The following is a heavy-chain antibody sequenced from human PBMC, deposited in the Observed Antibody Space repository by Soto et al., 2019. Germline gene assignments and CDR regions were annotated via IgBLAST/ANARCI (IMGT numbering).Heavy chain of an antibody. D-gene: IGHD2-2*01. J-gene: IGHJ1*01. CDR3: ARGQHIVVAPAEYFQH. Sequence: SVKVSCKASGGTFSSYTISWVRQAPGQGLEWMGRIIPILGIANYAQKFQGRVTITADKSTSTAYMELSSLRSEDTAVYYCARGQHIVVAPAEYFQHWGQGTLVTVS. CDR1: GGTFSSYT. V-gene: IGHV1-69*02. CDR2: IIPILGIA.